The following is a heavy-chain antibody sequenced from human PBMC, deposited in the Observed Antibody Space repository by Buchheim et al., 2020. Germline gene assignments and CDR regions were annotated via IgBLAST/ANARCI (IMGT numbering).Heavy chain of an antibody. D-gene: IGHD3-9*01. V-gene: IGHV4-39*01. CDR1: GVSVSGSSNF. CDR2: IYESVNS. Sequence: QVQMEESGPGLVKPSETLSLTCRVSGVSVSGSSNFWGWVRQPPGKGLEWIGSIYESVNSHYNPALRSRVSISLDTSKNQFSLKLKSVTAADTAVFFCARLKDYNDFLSGYYDVAFDAWGRGI. CDR3: ARLKDYNDFLSGYYDVAFDA. J-gene: IGHJ3*01.